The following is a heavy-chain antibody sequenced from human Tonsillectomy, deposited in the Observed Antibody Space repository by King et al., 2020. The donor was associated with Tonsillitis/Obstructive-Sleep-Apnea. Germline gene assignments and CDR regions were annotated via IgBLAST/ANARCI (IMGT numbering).Heavy chain of an antibody. D-gene: IGHD3-22*01. Sequence: VQLVESGGGLVQPGGSLRLSCAASGFTFGTYWMHWVRQTPGKGLVWVSRINSDGSNTNYADSVKGRFTISRDNAKNTLYLQMNSLRAEDTVVYYCARGVPYYDSSGYYVYWGQGTMVTVSS. CDR2: INSDGSNT. CDR1: GFTFGTYW. J-gene: IGHJ4*02. CDR3: ARGVPYYDSSGYYVY. V-gene: IGHV3-74*01.